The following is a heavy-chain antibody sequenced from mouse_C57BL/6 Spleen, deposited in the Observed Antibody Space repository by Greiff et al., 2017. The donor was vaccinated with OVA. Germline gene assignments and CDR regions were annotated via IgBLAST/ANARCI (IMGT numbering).Heavy chain of an antibody. J-gene: IGHJ1*03. Sequence: VKLQQPGAELVKPGASVKVSCKASGYTFTSYWMHWVKQRPGQGLEWIGRIHPSDSDTNYNQKFKGKATLTVDKYSSPAYMQLSSLTSEDSAVYYCAIRYSGSSYDGWYFDVWGTGTTVTVSA. CDR3: AIRYSGSSYDGWYFDV. D-gene: IGHD1-1*01. CDR1: GYTFTSYW. V-gene: IGHV1-74*01. CDR2: IHPSDSDT.